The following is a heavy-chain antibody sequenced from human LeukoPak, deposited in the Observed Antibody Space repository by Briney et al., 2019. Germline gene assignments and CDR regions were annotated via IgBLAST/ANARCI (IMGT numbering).Heavy chain of an antibody. CDR1: GGSISSDY. CDR2: IYYSGST. Sequence: SETLSLTCSVSGGSISSDYWSWIRQSPGKGLEWIGYIYYSGSTNYNPSLKSRVTISVDTSKNQFSLKLSSLTAADTAVYYCARTRDTAMVLTHFDYWGQGTLVTVSS. V-gene: IGHV4-59*12. J-gene: IGHJ4*02. CDR3: ARTRDTAMVLTHFDY. D-gene: IGHD5-18*01.